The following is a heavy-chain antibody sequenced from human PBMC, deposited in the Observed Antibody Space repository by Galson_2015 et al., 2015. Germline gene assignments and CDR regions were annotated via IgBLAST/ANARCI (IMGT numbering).Heavy chain of an antibody. CDR1: GFTFGDYY. D-gene: IGHD3-10*01. V-gene: IGHV3-11*01. CDR3: ARDYYASGSYARFDP. Sequence: SLRLSCAASGFTFGDYYMSWIRQAPGKGLEWISCISGRGDTVHYADSVKGRFTISRDNAKNSLSLQMSSLTAEDTAVYYCARDYYASGSYARFDPWGQGTLVTVSS. J-gene: IGHJ5*02. CDR2: ISGRGDTV.